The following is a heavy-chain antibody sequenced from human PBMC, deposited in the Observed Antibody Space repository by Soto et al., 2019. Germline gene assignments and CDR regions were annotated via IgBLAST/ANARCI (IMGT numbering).Heavy chain of an antibody. J-gene: IGHJ4*02. Sequence: VQLVQSGAEVKKPGSSLKVSCSISGGTITDYLISWLRQAPGQGLEWMGGIIPVSGTTYFAQKFQDRVTITADDSTKTAYRDLSSLRSDDTAVYYCARGGRSTVTVDYWGQGTLVTVSS. CDR2: IIPVSGTT. D-gene: IGHD4-17*01. V-gene: IGHV1-69*01. CDR1: GGTITDYL. CDR3: ARGGRSTVTVDY.